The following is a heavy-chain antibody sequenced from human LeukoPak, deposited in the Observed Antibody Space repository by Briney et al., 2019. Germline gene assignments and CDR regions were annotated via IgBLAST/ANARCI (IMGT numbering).Heavy chain of an antibody. Sequence: GESLKISCKGSGYTFSSYWIGWVRQMPGKGLEWMGIIFPGDSDTRYSPSFQGQVTISADQSITTAYLQWSSLKPSDTAMYYCARWSSPFDAWGQGTLVTVSS. V-gene: IGHV5-51*01. CDR2: IFPGDSDT. CDR3: ARWSSPFDA. J-gene: IGHJ5*02. CDR1: GYTFSSYW. D-gene: IGHD3-9*01.